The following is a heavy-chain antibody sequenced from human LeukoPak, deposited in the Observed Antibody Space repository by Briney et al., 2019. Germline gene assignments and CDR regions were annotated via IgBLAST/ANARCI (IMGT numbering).Heavy chain of an antibody. D-gene: IGHD2-2*01. V-gene: IGHV4-39*07. CDR3: ASGDKSSTSYDY. Sequence: KASETLSLTCTLSGASISSSTYYWGWIRQPPGKGLEWIGSIYDSGSAYYNPSLKSRVTLSVDTSKNQFSLKLSSVTAADTAVYYCASGDKSSTSYDYWGQGTLVTVSS. J-gene: IGHJ4*02. CDR2: IYDSGSA. CDR1: GASISSSTYY.